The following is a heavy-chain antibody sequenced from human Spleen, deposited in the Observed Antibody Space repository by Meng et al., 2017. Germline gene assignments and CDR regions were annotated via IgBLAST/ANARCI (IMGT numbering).Heavy chain of an antibody. CDR3: VSTYYYDSGDFY. Sequence: SVKVSCKASGGTFSSYGFNWVRQAPGQGLEGMGVSIPIFATTNYAQKFQGRVTITTDESTSTAYMDLSSLRSEDTAVYYCVSTYYYDSGDFYWGQGTLVTVSS. V-gene: IGHV1-69*05. CDR1: GGTFSSYG. CDR2: SIPIFATT. J-gene: IGHJ4*02. D-gene: IGHD3-22*01.